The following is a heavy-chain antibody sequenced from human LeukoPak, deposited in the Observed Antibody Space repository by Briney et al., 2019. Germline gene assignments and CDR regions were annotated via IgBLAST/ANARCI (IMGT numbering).Heavy chain of an antibody. CDR1: GFTFNNYA. J-gene: IGHJ4*02. V-gene: IGHV3-23*01. D-gene: IGHD3-16*01. CDR2: ISGGAGST. CDR3: ARGMGASTYYFDY. Sequence: PGGSLRLSCAASGFTFNNYAMSWVRQAPGKGLEWVSIISGGAGSTYYADSLKGRFTTSRDNSKNTLYLQMNSLRAEDTAMYYCARGMGASTYYFDYWGQGTLVTVSS.